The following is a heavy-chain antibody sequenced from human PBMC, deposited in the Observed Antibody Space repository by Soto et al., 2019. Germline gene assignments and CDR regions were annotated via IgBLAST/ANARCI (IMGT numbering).Heavy chain of an antibody. CDR2: IYYSGST. J-gene: IGHJ1*01. CDR1: GGSISSGGYY. D-gene: IGHD3-16*01. CDR3: ARDGADIGSQYFQH. V-gene: IGHV4-30-4*08. Sequence: KASETLSLTCTVSGGSISSGGYYWSWIRQHPGKGLEWIGYIYYSGSTYYNPSLKSRVTISVDTSKNQFSLKLSSVTAADTAVYYCARDGADIGSQYFQHWGQGTLVTVSS.